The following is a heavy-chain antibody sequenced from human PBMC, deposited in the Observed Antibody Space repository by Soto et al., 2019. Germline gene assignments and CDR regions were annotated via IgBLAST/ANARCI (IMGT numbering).Heavy chain of an antibody. J-gene: IGHJ6*02. CDR3: TRTGATFKRFLEWLYGMDV. Sequence: PGGSLRLSCTASGFTFGDYAMSWFRQAPGKGLEWVGFIRSKAYGGTTEYAASVKGRFTISRDDSKSIAYLQMNSLKTEDTAVYYCTRTGATFKRFLEWLYGMDVWGQGTTVTVSS. D-gene: IGHD3-3*01. CDR2: IRSKAYGGTT. V-gene: IGHV3-49*03. CDR1: GFTFGDYA.